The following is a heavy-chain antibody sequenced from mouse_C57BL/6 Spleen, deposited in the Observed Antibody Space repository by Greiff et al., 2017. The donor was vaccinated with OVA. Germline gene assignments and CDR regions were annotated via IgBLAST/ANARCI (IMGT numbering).Heavy chain of an antibody. CDR1: GYAFSSYW. CDR2: IYPGDGDT. CDR3: EKHDCYGSSPFAY. V-gene: IGHV1-80*01. D-gene: IGHD1-1*01. Sequence: VQLQESGAELVKPGASVKISCKASGYAFSSYWMNWVKQRPGKGLEWIGQIYPGDGDTNYNGKFKGKDTLTADKSSSTAYMQLSSLTSEDSAVYFCEKHDCYGSSPFAYWGQGTLVTVSA. J-gene: IGHJ3*01.